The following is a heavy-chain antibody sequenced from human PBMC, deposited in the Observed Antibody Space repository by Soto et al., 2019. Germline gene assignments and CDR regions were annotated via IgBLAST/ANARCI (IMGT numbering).Heavy chain of an antibody. Sequence: SETLSLACTASGASMSRYYWGGFLQSPGKGLEWIGYLYNTWSTIYNPSLKSRVTISVDTSKNQFSLKLTSVTAADTAVYYCGRRNVRAVSAFWVKGT. J-gene: IGHJ4*02. CDR2: LYNTWST. CDR3: GRRNVRAVSAF. V-gene: IGHV4-59*12. CDR1: GASMSRYY. D-gene: IGHD3-10*02.